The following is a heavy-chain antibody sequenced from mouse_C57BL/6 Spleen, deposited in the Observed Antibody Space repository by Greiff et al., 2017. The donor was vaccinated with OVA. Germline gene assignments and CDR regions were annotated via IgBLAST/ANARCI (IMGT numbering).Heavy chain of an antibody. CDR1: GFNIKDYY. CDR2: IDPEDGET. Sequence: DVKLQESGAELVKPGASVKLSCTASGFNIKDYYMHWVKQRTEQGLEWIGRIDPEDGETKYAPKFQGKATITADTSSNTAYLQLSSLTSEDTAVYYCARGELLPLWYFDVWGTGTTVTVSS. CDR3: ARGELLPLWYFDV. V-gene: IGHV14-2*01. D-gene: IGHD1-1*01. J-gene: IGHJ1*03.